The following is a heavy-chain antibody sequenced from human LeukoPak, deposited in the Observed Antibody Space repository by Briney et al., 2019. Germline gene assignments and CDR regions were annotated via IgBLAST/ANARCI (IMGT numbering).Heavy chain of an antibody. CDR3: ATLFKGGKEDY. J-gene: IGHJ4*02. CDR2: ISYGGDYK. V-gene: IGHV3-30*07. Sequence: GGSLRLSCAASGFTFSSYVMYWVRQSPGKGLEWVALISYGGDYKYYADSVKGRFTMSRDNSKNTLYLQMNSLRVEDTAVYYCATLFKGGKEDYWGQGTLVTVSS. D-gene: IGHD4-23*01. CDR1: GFTFSSYV.